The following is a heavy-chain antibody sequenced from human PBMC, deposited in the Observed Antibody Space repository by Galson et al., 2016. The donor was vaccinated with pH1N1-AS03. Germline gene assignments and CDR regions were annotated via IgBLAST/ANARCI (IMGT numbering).Heavy chain of an antibody. Sequence: PALVKPTQTLTLTCTFSGLSLNTHGMRVSWIPQPPGKALEWLARIDWGDDKFYRTSLKNRLTITKDSSKNQVVLTVTSVDPMDVTTYFCAPPKGGGNAFEIWGPGTMVTVSS. V-gene: IGHV2-70*04. CDR3: APPKGGGNAFEI. CDR2: IDWGDDK. CDR1: GLSLNTHGMR. D-gene: IGHD3-16*01. J-gene: IGHJ3*02.